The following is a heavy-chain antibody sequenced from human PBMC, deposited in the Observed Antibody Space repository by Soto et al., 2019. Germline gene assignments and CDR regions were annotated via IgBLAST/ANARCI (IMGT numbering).Heavy chain of an antibody. CDR1: GHTFSNYN. V-gene: IGHV3-21*01. J-gene: IGHJ4*02. Sequence: PGGSLRLSCAAAGHTFSNYNMNWVRQAPGKGLDWVSSISSGSSYIYYADSVKGRFTISRDNAKKSLFLQMNSLRAEDTAVYYCATSVSVAATFASWGQGTLVTVSS. CDR3: ATSVSVAATFAS. D-gene: IGHD6-19*01. CDR2: ISSGSSYI.